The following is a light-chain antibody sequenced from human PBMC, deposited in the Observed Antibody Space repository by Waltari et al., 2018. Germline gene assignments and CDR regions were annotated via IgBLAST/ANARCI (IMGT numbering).Light chain of an antibody. Sequence: QSALTQPASVSGSPGQSITIPCTGTSSDVGSYNLVPWFQQYPDKAPKLIIFEVNKRPSGVSNRFSGSKSGNTASLTISGLQAEDEADYYCCSYAGSGIYVFGSGAKVTVL. CDR2: EVN. J-gene: IGLJ1*01. V-gene: IGLV2-23*02. CDR1: SSDVGSYNL. CDR3: CSYAGSGIYV.